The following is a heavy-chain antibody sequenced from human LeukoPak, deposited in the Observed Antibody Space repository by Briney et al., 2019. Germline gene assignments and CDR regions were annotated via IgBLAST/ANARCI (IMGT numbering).Heavy chain of an antibody. D-gene: IGHD6-13*01. Sequence: GGSLRLSCAASGFTVSDNYMSWVRQAPGKGLEWVSVMYSGGDTYYADSVKGRFAFSRDISKNTLYLQMNGLRTEDTAMYYCARDAPQVPAAGVLASWGQGTLVTVSS. CDR2: MYSGGDT. CDR3: ARDAPQVPAAGVLAS. V-gene: IGHV3-53*01. J-gene: IGHJ5*02. CDR1: GFTVSDNY.